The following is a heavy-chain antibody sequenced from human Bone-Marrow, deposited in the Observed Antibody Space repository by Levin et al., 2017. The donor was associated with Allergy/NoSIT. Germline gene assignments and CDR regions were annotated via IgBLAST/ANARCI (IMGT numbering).Heavy chain of an antibody. CDR2: ISYGGSYI. CDR3: ARGRGDLLGYFDY. CDR1: GFTFSSYS. D-gene: IGHD3-10*01. V-gene: IGHV3-21*01. J-gene: IGHJ4*02. Sequence: GGSLRLSCAASGFTFSSYSMNWVRQAPGKGLEWVSSISYGGSYIYYADSVKGRFTISRDNAKNSLYLQMNSLRAEDTAVYFCARGRGDLLGYFDYWGQGTLVTVSS.